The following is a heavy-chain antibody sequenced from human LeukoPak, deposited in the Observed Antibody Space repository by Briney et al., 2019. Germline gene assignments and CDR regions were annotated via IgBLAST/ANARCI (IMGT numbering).Heavy chain of an antibody. CDR3: ARGDSSFDY. V-gene: IGHV3-30-3*01. CDR2: ISYDGSNK. Sequence: GGSLRLSCAASGFTFSSYAMHWVRQAPGKGLEWVAVISYDGSNKYYADSVKDRFTISRDNSKNTLYLQMNSLRAEDTAVYYCARGDSSFDYWGQGTLVTVSS. D-gene: IGHD2-21*02. CDR1: GFTFSSYA. J-gene: IGHJ4*02.